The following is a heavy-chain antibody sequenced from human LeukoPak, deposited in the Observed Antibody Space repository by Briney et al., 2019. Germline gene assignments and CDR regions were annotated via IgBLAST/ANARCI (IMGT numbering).Heavy chain of an antibody. V-gene: IGHV3-21*01. J-gene: IGHJ6*03. Sequence: GGSLRLSCAASGFSFSSHSINWVRQAPGKGLEWVSSISGSSSFIYYADSVKGRFTISRDNAKNSVYLQMNGLRAEDTAVYYCARVWEFLRWVDYYYYMDVWGKGTTVTASS. CDR1: GFSFSSHS. D-gene: IGHD1-26*01. CDR2: ISGSSSFI. CDR3: ARVWEFLRWVDYYYYMDV.